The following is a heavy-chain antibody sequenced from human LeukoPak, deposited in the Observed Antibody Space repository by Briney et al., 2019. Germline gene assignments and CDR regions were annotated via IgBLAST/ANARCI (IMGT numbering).Heavy chain of an antibody. J-gene: IGHJ4*02. D-gene: IGHD4-17*01. CDR2: ISYDGSNK. CDR3: AKVAGYGDEYYFDY. Sequence: PGGSLRLSCAASGFAFSSYGMHWVRQAPGKGLEWVAVISYDGSNKYYADSVKGRFTISRDNSKNTLYRQMNSLRAEDTAVYYCAKVAGYGDEYYFDYWGQGTLVTVSS. V-gene: IGHV3-30*18. CDR1: GFAFSSYG.